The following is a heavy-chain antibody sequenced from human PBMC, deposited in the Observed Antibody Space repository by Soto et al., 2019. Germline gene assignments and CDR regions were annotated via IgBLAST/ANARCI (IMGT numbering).Heavy chain of an antibody. D-gene: IGHD6-19*01. J-gene: IGHJ4*02. CDR1: GGSISGHY. V-gene: IGHV4-59*11. CDR3: ARVGSSGWSPDY. Sequence: LSLTCTVSGGSISGHYWIWIRQPPGEGMEWIGYIFYSGSTTYNNNPSLKSRVSISVDTSKNQFYLRLSSVTAADTAVYYCARVGSSGWSPDYWGQGTLVTVSS. CDR2: IFYSGSTTY.